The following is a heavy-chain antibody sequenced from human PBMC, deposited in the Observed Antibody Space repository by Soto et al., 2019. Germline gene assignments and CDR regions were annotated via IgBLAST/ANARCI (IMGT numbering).Heavy chain of an antibody. V-gene: IGHV3-23*01. Sequence: GGSLRLSCAASGFTFSSYAMSWVRQAPGKGLEWVSAISGSGGSTYYADSVKGRFTISRDNSKNTLYLQMNSLRAEDTAVYYCAKDSRSVISYGGNWRLALGLFDYWGQGTLVTVSS. CDR2: ISGSGGST. D-gene: IGHD2-21*01. CDR1: GFTFSSYA. CDR3: AKDSRSVISYGGNWRLALGLFDY. J-gene: IGHJ4*02.